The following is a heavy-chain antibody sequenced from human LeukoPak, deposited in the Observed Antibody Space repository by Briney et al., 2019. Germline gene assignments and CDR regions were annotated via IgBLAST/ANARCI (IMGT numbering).Heavy chain of an antibody. J-gene: IGHJ3*02. V-gene: IGHV1-69*05. CDR1: GGTFSSYA. CDR2: IIPIFGTA. CDR3: AARPFDAFDI. Sequence: SVTVSCKASGGTFSSYAISWVRQAPGQGLEWMGGIIPIFGTADYAQKFQGRVTITTDESTSTAYMELSSLRSEDTAVYYCAARPFDAFDIWGQGTMVTVSS.